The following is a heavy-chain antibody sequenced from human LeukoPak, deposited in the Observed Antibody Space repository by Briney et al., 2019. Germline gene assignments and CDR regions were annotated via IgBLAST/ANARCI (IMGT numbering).Heavy chain of an antibody. J-gene: IGHJ4*02. Sequence: GRSLRLSCAVSGLMFSNFWMHWVRHAPGKGREWVSFTNNDGTTKEYADSVKDRFTISRDNTRNTVDLQMNGLSDEDTAVYCCARGDGGFDYWGKGSLVTVSS. D-gene: IGHD5-24*01. CDR2: TNNDGTTK. CDR3: ARGDGGFDY. CDR1: GLMFSNFW. V-gene: IGHV3-74*03.